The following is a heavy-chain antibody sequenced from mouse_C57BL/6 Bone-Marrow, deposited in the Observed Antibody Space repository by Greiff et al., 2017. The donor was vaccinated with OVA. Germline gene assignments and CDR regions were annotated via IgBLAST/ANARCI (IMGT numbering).Heavy chain of an antibody. CDR1: GYTFTDYY. CDR3: ARREVTTVVGTGWYFDV. CDR2: IFPGSGST. Sequence: QVQLKESGPELVKPGASVKISCKASGYTFTDYYINWVKQRPGQGLEWIGWIFPGSGSTYYNEKFKGKATLTVDKSSSTAYMLLSSLTSEDSAVYFCARREVTTVVGTGWYFDVWGTGTTVTVSS. J-gene: IGHJ1*03. D-gene: IGHD1-1*01. V-gene: IGHV1-75*01.